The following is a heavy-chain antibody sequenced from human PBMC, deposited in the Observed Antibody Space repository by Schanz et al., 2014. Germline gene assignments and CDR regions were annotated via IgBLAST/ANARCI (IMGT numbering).Heavy chain of an antibody. CDR2: ISYDGSKK. J-gene: IGHJ4*01. V-gene: IGHV3-30*03. CDR3: ARGGCGEVPYFDC. Sequence: QVQLVESGGGVVQPGRSLRLSCAASGFMFSSYGMHWVRQAPGKGLEWVGVISYDGSKKSYADSVKGRFTISRDNSKNTLYRQENTQRPEDTAVYYCARGGCGEVPYFDCGGQEPWSPPP. D-gene: IGHD3-10*01. CDR1: GFMFSSYG.